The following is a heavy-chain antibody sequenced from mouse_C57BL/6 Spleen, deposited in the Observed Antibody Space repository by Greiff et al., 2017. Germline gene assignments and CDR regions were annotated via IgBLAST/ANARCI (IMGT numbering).Heavy chain of an antibody. V-gene: IGHV2-9-1*01. CDR1: GFSLTSYA. Sequence: VKLVESGPGLVAPSQSLSITCTVSGFSLTSYAISWVRQPPGKGLEWLGVIWTGGGTNYNSALKSRLSISKDNSKSQVFLKMNSLQTDDTARYYCARSPPYYYGSSYDYAMDYWGQGTSVTVSS. CDR3: ARSPPYYYGSSYDYAMDY. J-gene: IGHJ4*01. CDR2: IWTGGGT. D-gene: IGHD1-1*01.